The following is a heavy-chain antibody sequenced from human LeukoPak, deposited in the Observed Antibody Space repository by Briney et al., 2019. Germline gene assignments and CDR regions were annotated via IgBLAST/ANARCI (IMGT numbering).Heavy chain of an antibody. CDR1: GGSISSYY. J-gene: IGHJ3*02. Sequence: SETLSLTCTVSGGSISSYYWSWIRQPPGKGLEWIGEINHSGSTNYNPSLKSRVTISVDTSKNQFSLKLSSVTAADTAVYYCARGHLSIAVAGSDAFDIWGQGTMVTVSS. V-gene: IGHV4-34*01. CDR2: INHSGST. CDR3: ARGHLSIAVAGSDAFDI. D-gene: IGHD6-19*01.